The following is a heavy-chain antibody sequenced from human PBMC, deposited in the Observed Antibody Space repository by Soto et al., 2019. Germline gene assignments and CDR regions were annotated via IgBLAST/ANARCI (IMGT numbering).Heavy chain of an antibody. V-gene: IGHV1-69*01. D-gene: IGHD3-3*01. Sequence: QVQLVQSGAEVKEPGSAVKVSCKAPADSFSSYGISWVRQAPGQGLEWMGGIIPIFGTTNYAEKFQGRVTITADESTNTAYKELSSLRSEDTAVYYWARIFPDGWVEPGVVRGYLDTWGRGTLVTVST. CDR3: ARIFPDGWVEPGVVRGYLDT. J-gene: IGHJ4*02. CDR2: IIPIFGTT. CDR1: ADSFSSYG.